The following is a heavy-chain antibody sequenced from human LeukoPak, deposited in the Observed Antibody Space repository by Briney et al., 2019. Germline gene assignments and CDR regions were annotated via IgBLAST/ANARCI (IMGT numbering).Heavy chain of an antibody. CDR3: ATRYCSCTSCYDYFDY. CDR2: FDPEDGET. J-gene: IGHJ4*02. D-gene: IGHD2-2*01. Sequence: GASVKVSCKVSGYTLTELSMHWVRQAPGKGLEWMGGFDPEDGETIYAQKFQGRVTMTEDTSTDTAYMELSSLRSEDTAVYYCATRYCSCTSCYDYFDYWGQGTLVTVSS. CDR1: GYTLTELS. V-gene: IGHV1-24*01.